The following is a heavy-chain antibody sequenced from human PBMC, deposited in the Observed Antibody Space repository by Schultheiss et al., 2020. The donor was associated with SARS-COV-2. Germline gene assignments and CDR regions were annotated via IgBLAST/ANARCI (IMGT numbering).Heavy chain of an antibody. V-gene: IGHV4-34*01. D-gene: IGHD2-15*01. J-gene: IGHJ6*03. CDR3: ARGITRVAATRYYYYTDV. CDR2: IYYSGST. Sequence: SETLSLTCAVYGGSFSGYYWSWIRQPPGKGLEWIGYIYYSGSTNYNPSLKSRVTISVDTSKNQFSLKLSSVTAADTAVYYCARGITRVAATRYYYYTDVWGKGTTVTVSS. CDR1: GGSFSGYY.